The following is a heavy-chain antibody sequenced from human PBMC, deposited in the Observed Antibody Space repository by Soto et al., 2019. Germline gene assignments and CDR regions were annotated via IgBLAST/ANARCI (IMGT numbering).Heavy chain of an antibody. CDR1: GFTFSSYW. CDR2: INQDGNED. Sequence: VHLEESGGGLVQPGGSLRLSCAASGFTFSSYWMNWVRQAPGKGLEWVDNINQDGNEDNLLDSVKGRFTISREKVKNTLYLQKKSLGDDEKGVYYCAKTGDGHHDFLDYWGQGGLVSVSS. J-gene: IGHJ4*02. V-gene: IGHV3-7*01. CDR3: AKTGDGHHDFLDY. D-gene: IGHD1-1*01.